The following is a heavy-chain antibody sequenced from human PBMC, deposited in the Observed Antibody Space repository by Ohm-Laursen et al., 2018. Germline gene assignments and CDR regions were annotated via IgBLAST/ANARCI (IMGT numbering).Heavy chain of an antibody. CDR2: VYTSGST. D-gene: IGHD2-8*01. V-gene: IGHV4-4*07. CDR3: ARYLPSMDYYYGMDV. Sequence: TLSLTCTVSGGSISSYYWSWIRQPAGKRLEWIGRVYTSGSTNYNPSLKSRVTMSVDTSKNQFSLKLSSVTAADTAVYYCARYLPSMDYYYGMDVWGQGTTVTVSS. CDR1: GGSISSYY. J-gene: IGHJ6*02.